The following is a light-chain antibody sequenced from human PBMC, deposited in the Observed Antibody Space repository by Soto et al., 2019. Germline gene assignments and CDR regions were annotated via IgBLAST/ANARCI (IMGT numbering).Light chain of an antibody. CDR2: GAS. V-gene: IGKV3-20*01. Sequence: EIVLTQSPGTLSLSPGERATLSCRASQSVSSSQLAWYQQKPGQAPRLLIYGASTTATGIPDRFSGGGSGTDFTLTISRLEPEDFAVYYCQQFGGSPEYTFGQGTQREVK. CDR3: QQFGGSPEYT. CDR1: QSVSSSQ. J-gene: IGKJ2*01.